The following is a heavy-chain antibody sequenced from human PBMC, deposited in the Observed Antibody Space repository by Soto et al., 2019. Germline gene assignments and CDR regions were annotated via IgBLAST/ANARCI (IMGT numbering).Heavy chain of an antibody. D-gene: IGHD3-9*01. CDR3: ASRSSLTGYYAYYYYGMDV. CDR1: GYTLTELS. J-gene: IGHJ6*02. Sequence: GASVKVSCKVSGYTLTELSMHWVRQAPGKGLEWMGGFDPEDGETIYAQKFQGRVTMTEDTSTDTAYMELSSLRSEDTAVYYCASRSSLTGYYAYYYYGMDVWGQGTTVTVSS. V-gene: IGHV1-24*01. CDR2: FDPEDGET.